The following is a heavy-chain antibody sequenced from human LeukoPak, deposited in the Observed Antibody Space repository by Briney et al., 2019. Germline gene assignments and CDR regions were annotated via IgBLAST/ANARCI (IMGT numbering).Heavy chain of an antibody. J-gene: IGHJ4*02. V-gene: IGHV1-2*02. CDR2: INPNSGGT. CDR1: GYTFTGYY. D-gene: IGHD2-2*01. Sequence: GASVKVSCKASGYTFTGYYIHWVRQAPGQGLEWMGWINPNSGGTNYAQKFQGRVTMTRDTSISTAYMELSSLRSDDTAVYYCARDSTAENYFDYWGQGTLVTVSS. CDR3: ARDSTAENYFDY.